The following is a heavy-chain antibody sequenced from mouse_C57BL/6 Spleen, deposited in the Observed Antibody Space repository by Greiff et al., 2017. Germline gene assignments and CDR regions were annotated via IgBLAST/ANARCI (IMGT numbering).Heavy chain of an antibody. Sequence: EVTLMESGGGLVKPGGSLKLSCAASGFTFSSYAMSWVRQTPERRLEWVATISDGGSYTYYPDNVKGRFTISRDNAKNDLYLQMSHLKSEDTAMYYCARDHEAWFAYWGQGTLVTVSA. CDR2: ISDGGSYT. CDR3: ARDHEAWFAY. J-gene: IGHJ3*01. V-gene: IGHV5-4*01. CDR1: GFTFSSYA.